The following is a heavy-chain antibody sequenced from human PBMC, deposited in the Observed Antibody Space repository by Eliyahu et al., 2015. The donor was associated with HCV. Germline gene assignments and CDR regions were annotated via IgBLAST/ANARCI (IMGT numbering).Heavy chain of an antibody. CDR1: GYAFFSXG. V-gene: IGHV1-18*01. Sequence: QVQLVQSAAEVKKPGXSVXVSCKTSGYAFFSXGISWVXQAPGQGLEWMGWVSAXNGNTKYSRKFQDRVVMTTDTSTTTAYLELRSLRSGDTAVYYCARARTVWGGDLWGQGTLVIVSS. J-gene: IGHJ5*02. CDR2: VSAXNGNT. CDR3: ARARTVWGGDL. D-gene: IGHD3-16*01.